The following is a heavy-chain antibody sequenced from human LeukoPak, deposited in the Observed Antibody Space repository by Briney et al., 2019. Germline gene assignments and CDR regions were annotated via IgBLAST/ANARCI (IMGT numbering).Heavy chain of an antibody. D-gene: IGHD3-3*01. Sequence: GGSLRLSCAASGFTFNNFPMAWVRQAPGKGLEWVSAISGSGTSRYYADSVKGRFTISIDNSKNTLYVQMNSLRAEETAVYYCAKDGVDYDFWSGYFHVAYWGQGILVTVSS. J-gene: IGHJ4*02. CDR1: GFTFNNFP. CDR3: AKDGVDYDFWSGYFHVAY. CDR2: ISGSGTSR. V-gene: IGHV3-23*01.